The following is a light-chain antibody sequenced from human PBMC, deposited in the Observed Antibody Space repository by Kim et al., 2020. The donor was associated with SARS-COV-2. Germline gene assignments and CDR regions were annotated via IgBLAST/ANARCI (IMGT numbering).Light chain of an antibody. J-gene: IGLJ1*01. CDR2: YDT. Sequence: SYVVTQPPSVSVAPGATARVTCGGENIGRNSVHWYQQKPGQAPLLVISYDTDRPSGIPERFSGSNTGNTATLTISGVEAGDEADYYCQVWHSSSDLYVFGSGTKVTVL. V-gene: IGLV3-21*04. CDR3: QVWHSSSDLYV. CDR1: NIGRNS.